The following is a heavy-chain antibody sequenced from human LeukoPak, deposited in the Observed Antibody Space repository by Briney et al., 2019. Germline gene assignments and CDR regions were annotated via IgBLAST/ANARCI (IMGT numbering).Heavy chain of an antibody. D-gene: IGHD1-1*01. CDR1: GASITNYY. CDR2: IYPSGST. CDR3: ARVRPNWNDGTFDY. J-gene: IGHJ4*02. V-gene: IGHV4-4*07. Sequence: PSETLSLTCTVSGASITNYYWSWIRQSAGKGLEWIGRIYPSGSTHSNPSLKSRVTMSLDTSKNQFSLGLSSVTAADTAVYYCARVRPNWNDGTFDYRGQGTLVTVSS.